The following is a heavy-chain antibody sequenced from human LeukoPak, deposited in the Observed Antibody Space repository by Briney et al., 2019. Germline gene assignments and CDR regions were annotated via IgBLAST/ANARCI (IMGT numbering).Heavy chain of an antibody. D-gene: IGHD4-23*01. Sequence: GSLRLSCAASGFTLSSYGMHWVRQAPGKGLEWVAVISYAGSNKYYVDSVKGRFTICRDNSKNTLYLQMNSLRAEDTAVYYCAKDSLQWSYFYYGMDVWGQGTTVTVSS. CDR3: AKDSLQWSYFYYGMDV. V-gene: IGHV3-30*18. CDR1: GFTLSSYG. CDR2: ISYAGSNK. J-gene: IGHJ6*02.